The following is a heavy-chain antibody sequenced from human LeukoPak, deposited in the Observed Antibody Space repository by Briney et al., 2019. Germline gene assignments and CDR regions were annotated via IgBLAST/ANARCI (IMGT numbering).Heavy chain of an antibody. CDR1: GFTFSSYG. CDR3: AKDPGYGLGAYYEGY. V-gene: IGHV3-30*18. CDR2: ISYDGSNK. Sequence: PGGSLRLSCAASGFTFSSYGMHWVRQAPGKGLEWVAVISYDGSNKYYADSVKGRFTISRDNSKNTLYLQMNSLRPDDTAVYHCAKDPGYGLGAYYEGYWGQGTLVTVSS. J-gene: IGHJ4*02. D-gene: IGHD3-16*01.